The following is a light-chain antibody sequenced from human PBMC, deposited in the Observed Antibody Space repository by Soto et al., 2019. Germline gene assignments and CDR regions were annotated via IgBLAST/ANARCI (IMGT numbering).Light chain of an antibody. CDR3: QQRSNWPWT. CDR2: DAS. CDR1: QSVRNY. V-gene: IGKV3-11*01. J-gene: IGKJ1*01. Sequence: EIVLTQSPATRSLSPGERATLSCRASQSVRNYLAWYQQKPGQAPRLLIYDASNRATGIPGRFSGSGSGTDFTLTISTLEPEDFAVYYCQQRSNWPWTFGQGTKVEIK.